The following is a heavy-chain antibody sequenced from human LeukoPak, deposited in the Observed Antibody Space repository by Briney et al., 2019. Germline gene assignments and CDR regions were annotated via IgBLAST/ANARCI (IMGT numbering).Heavy chain of an antibody. D-gene: IGHD4-17*01. CDR2: ISWNSGSI. J-gene: IGHJ4*02. V-gene: IGHV3-9*01. CDR3: ARGSGDLDN. Sequence: GGSLRLSCAASGFTFDDYAMHWVRQAPGKGLEWVSGISWNSGSIGYADSVKGRFTISRDNAKNSLYLQMKSLRAEDTAVYYCARGSGDLDNWGQGTLVTVSS. CDR1: GFTFDDYA.